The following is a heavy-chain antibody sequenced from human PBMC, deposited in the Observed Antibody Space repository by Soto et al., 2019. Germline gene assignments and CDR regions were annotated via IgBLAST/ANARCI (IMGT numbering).Heavy chain of an antibody. V-gene: IGHV4-61*01. D-gene: IGHD3-10*01. CDR3: ARDVGSGSYYSWFDP. CDR1: GGSVSSGSYY. J-gene: IGHJ5*02. CDR2: IYYSGST. Sequence: SETLSLTCTVSGGSVSSGSYYWSWIRQPPGKGLEWIGYIYYSGSTNYNPSLKSRVTISVDTSKNQFSLKLSSVTAADTAVYYCARDVGSGSYYSWFDPWGQGTLVTVSS.